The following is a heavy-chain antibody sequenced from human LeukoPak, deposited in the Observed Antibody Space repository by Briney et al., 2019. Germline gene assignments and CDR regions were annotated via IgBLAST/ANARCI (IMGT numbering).Heavy chain of an antibody. D-gene: IGHD3-16*01. CDR1: GGSFSDHY. V-gene: IGHV4-34*01. CDR3: ARGRTYNGCVWGSFPQKYFDS. CDR2: ITHSGST. Sequence: SETLSLTCVVYGGSFSDHYWSWIRQPPGKGLEWIGEITHSGSTNYNPSLKSRVSISLDTSKTHFTLSLSSVTAADTAVYYCARGRTYNGCVWGSFPQKYFDSWGQGTLVTVSS. J-gene: IGHJ4*02.